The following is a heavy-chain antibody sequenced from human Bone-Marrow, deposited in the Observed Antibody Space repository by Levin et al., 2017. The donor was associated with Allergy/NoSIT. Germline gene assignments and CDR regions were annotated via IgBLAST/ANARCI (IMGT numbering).Heavy chain of an antibody. J-gene: IGHJ5*02. CDR1: GLTFTNAW. CDR2: IKSKIEGATT. Sequence: SCAASGLTFTNAWMNWVRQGPGKGLEWVGRIKSKIEGATTDYAAPVRGRFTISRDDSKNTLFLQMNRLKVEDTAMYYCTTDYWFDPWGQGTLVTVSS. CDR3: TTDYWFDP. V-gene: IGHV3-15*05.